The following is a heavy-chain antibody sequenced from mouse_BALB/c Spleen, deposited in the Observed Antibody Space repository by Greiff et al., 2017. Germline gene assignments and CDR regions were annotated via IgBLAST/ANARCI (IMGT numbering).Heavy chain of an antibody. CDR2: ISSGGSYT. V-gene: IGHV5-6-4*01. D-gene: IGHD2-3*01. Sequence: EVKVVESGGGLVKPGGSLKLSCAASGFTFSSYTMSWVRQTPEKRLEWVATISSGGSYTYYPDSVKGRFTISRDNAKNTLYLQMSSLKSEDTAMYYCTRDRDDGYYCDYWGQGTTLTVSS. CDR3: TRDRDDGYYCDY. J-gene: IGHJ2*01. CDR1: GFTFSSYT.